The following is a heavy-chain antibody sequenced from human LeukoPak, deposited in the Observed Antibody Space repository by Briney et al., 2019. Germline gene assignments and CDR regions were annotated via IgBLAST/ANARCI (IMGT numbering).Heavy chain of an antibody. D-gene: IGHD1-26*01. V-gene: IGHV3-21*01. Sequence: NPGGSLRLSCAASGFTFSSYSMNWVRQAPGKGLEWVSSISSSSSYIYYAHSVKGRFTISRDNAKNSLYLQMNSLRAEDTAVYYCARDRGVGATPYYFDYWGQGTLVTVSS. J-gene: IGHJ4*02. CDR1: GFTFSSYS. CDR2: ISSSSSYI. CDR3: ARDRGVGATPYYFDY.